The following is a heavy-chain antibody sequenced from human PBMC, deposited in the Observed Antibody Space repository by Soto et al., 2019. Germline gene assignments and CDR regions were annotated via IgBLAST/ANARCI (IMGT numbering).Heavy chain of an antibody. CDR3: ARDKANVGGYNQFDP. D-gene: IGHD3-16*01. CDR1: VASSRGSNW. V-gene: IGHV4-4*02. J-gene: IGHJ5*02. CDR2: IYHSGTT. Sequence: PSETLSLTGAVSVASSRGSNWWSCVRHPPGKGLEWIGDIYHSGTTNYNRSLKSRVTMSVDKSKNQFSLNLTSVTAADTAVYYCARDKANVGGYNQFDPWGPGTLVTVSS.